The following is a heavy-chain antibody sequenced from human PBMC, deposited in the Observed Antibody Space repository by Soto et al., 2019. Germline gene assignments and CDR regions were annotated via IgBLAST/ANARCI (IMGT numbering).Heavy chain of an antibody. J-gene: IGHJ4*02. CDR3: ARDLGPVTTFDS. V-gene: IGHV1-3*01. D-gene: IGHD4-17*01. CDR1: GYTFTSYA. Sequence: ASVKVSCKASGYTFTSYAMHWVLQAPGQRLEGMGWINAGNGNTKYSQKFQGRVTITRDTSASTAYMELSSLRSEDTAVYYCARDLGPVTTFDSWGQGTLVTVSS. CDR2: INAGNGNT.